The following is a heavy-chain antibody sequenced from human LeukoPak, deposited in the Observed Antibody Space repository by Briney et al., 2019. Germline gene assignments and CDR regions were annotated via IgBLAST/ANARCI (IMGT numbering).Heavy chain of an antibody. CDR2: IYYSGST. Sequence: SETLSLTCTVSGGSISSGGYYWSWIRQHPGKGLEWIGYIYYSGSTYYNPSLKSRVTISVDTSKNQFSLKLSSVTAADTAVYYCARDAGGGPNAWDYWGQGTLVTVSS. D-gene: IGHD3-16*01. CDR3: ARDAGGGPNAWDY. CDR1: GGSISSGGYY. J-gene: IGHJ4*02. V-gene: IGHV4-31*03.